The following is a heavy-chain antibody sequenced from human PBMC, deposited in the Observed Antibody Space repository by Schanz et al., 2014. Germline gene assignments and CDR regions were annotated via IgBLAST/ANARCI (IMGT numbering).Heavy chain of an antibody. V-gene: IGHV3-23*04. CDR1: GLNFDYYG. CDR3: ARDGDFDY. CDR2: ISGSGGST. Sequence: VQLVESGGGVVQPGRSLRLSCATSGLNFDYYGMNWVRQAPGKGLEWVSAISGSGGSTVYADSVKGRFTISRDNSNNTVFLQMNSLRAEDTAVYYCARDGDFDYWGQGTLVAVSS. J-gene: IGHJ4*02.